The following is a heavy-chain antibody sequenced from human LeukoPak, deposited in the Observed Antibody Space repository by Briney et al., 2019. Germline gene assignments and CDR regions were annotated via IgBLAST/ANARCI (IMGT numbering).Heavy chain of an antibody. CDR3: ASDVDNSMGKTY. J-gene: IGHJ4*02. D-gene: IGHD2/OR15-2a*01. Sequence: SETLSLTCAVYGGSFSDYYWSWIRQPPGKGLEWIGEINHSGSTNYNPSLKSRVTISVDTSKNQFSLKLSSVTAADTAVYYCASDVDNSMGKTYWGQGTLVTVSS. V-gene: IGHV4-34*01. CDR1: GGSFSDYY. CDR2: INHSGST.